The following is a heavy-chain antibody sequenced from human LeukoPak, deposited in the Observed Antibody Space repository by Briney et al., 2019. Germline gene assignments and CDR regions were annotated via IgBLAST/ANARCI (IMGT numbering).Heavy chain of an antibody. Sequence: GGSLRLSCAASGFTFSSYSMNWVRQAPGKGLEWVSSISSSSSYIYYADSVKGRFTISRDNAKNSLYLQMNSLRAEDTAVYYCARAGAYYYGSGSHKYYMDVWGKGTTVTASS. CDR3: ARAGAYYYGSGSHKYYMDV. D-gene: IGHD3-10*01. CDR1: GFTFSSYS. V-gene: IGHV3-21*01. J-gene: IGHJ6*03. CDR2: ISSSSSYI.